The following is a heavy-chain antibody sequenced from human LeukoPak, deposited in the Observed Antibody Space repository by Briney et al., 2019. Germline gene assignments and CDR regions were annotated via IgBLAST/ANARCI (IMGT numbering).Heavy chain of an antibody. CDR1: GFTFSSYS. D-gene: IGHD1-14*01. CDR3: ASGHNRKGRDY. Sequence: GGSLRLSCAASGFTFSSYSMNWVRQAPGKGLEWVSYISSSSSTIYYADSVKGRFTISRDNAKNSLYLQMNSLRAEDTAVYYCASGHNRKGRDYWGQGTLVTVSS. J-gene: IGHJ4*02. V-gene: IGHV3-48*04. CDR2: ISSSSSTI.